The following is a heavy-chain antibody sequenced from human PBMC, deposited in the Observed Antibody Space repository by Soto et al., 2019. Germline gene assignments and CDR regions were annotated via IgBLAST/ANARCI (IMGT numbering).Heavy chain of an antibody. CDR1: GGSISSSSYY. D-gene: IGHD6-6*01. CDR2: IYYSGST. Sequence: SETLSLTCTVSGGSISSSSYYWGWIRQPPGKGLEWIGSIYYSGSTYYNPSLKSRVTLSVDTSKNQFSLKLSSVTAADTAVYYCAADPRQLVGVVSFYDWFDPWGQGTLVTVSS. CDR3: AADPRQLVGVVSFYDWFDP. J-gene: IGHJ5*02. V-gene: IGHV4-39*01.